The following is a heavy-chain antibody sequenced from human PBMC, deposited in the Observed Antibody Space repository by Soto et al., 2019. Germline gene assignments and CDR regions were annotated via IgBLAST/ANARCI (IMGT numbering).Heavy chain of an antibody. Sequence: SETLSLTCTPSGGSVRAPDWWNWVRQSPDKGLEWIAEVHISGHSNYNPSLRSRVSVSIDSSKNQFYLNLNSVTAADTAIYYCARVRQGCSANNCYFDPWGQGTQVTVSS. V-gene: IGHV4-4*02. CDR2: VHISGHS. CDR1: GGSVRAPDW. CDR3: ARVRQGCSANNCYFDP. D-gene: IGHD1-1*01. J-gene: IGHJ5*01.